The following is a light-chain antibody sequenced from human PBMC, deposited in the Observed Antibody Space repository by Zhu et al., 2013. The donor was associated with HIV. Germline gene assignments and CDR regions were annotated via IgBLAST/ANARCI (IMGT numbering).Light chain of an antibody. CDR3: QHVNNNAA. Sequence: DIQMTQSPSALSVSVGDRVTITCRASQNIDTWLAWYQQKPGKAPKRLIYAASSLQSGVPSRFSGSGSGTEFTLTISSLQPEDFATYYCQHVNNNAAFGPGTKVDV. CDR1: QNIDTW. CDR2: AAS. J-gene: IGKJ3*01. V-gene: IGKV1-5*01.